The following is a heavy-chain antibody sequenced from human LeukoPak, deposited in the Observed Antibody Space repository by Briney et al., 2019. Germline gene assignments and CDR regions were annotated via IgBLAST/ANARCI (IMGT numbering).Heavy chain of an antibody. J-gene: IGHJ4*02. CDR1: GFSFSDYY. D-gene: IGHD5-18*01. CDR3: ASGGYNYGRYYFDY. V-gene: IGHV3-11*01. CDR2: IDSGITM. Sequence: PGGSLRLSCTASGFSFSDYYINWIRQAPGKGLEWVSYIDSGITMYYADSVKGRFTISRDNAKNSLHLQMNSLRAEDTAVYHCASGGYNYGRYYFDYWGQGILVTVSS.